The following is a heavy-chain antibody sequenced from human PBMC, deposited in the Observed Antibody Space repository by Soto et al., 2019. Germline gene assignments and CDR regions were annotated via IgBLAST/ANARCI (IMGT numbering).Heavy chain of an antibody. D-gene: IGHD1-26*01. V-gene: IGHV1-46*01. J-gene: IGHJ6*02. CDR1: GYTFVNYH. CDR2: ISPIGATT. CDR3: ARIDLGGSYLWYYYYGMDV. Sequence: ASVKVSCKASGYTFVNYHMHWVRQAPGRGLEWLGKISPIGATTTYAQKFQGRVTITADESTSTAYMELSSLRSEDTAVYYCARIDLGGSYLWYYYYGMDVWGQGTTVTVSS.